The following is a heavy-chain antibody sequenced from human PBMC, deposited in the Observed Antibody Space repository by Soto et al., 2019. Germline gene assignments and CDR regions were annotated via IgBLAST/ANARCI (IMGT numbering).Heavy chain of an antibody. V-gene: IGHV1-2*02. CDR1: GYTFTGYY. CDR3: AKGGAIVAAGTRVYLYNAMDV. CDR2: INPNSGGT. D-gene: IGHD1-26*01. J-gene: IGHJ6*02. Sequence: ASVKVSCKASGYTFTGYYMHWVRQAPGQGLEWMGWINPNSGGTNYAQKFQGRVTMNRDTSIGTAYMELRGLTSDDTAEYYCAKGGAIVAAGTRVYLYNAMDVWRQGTTVTVSS.